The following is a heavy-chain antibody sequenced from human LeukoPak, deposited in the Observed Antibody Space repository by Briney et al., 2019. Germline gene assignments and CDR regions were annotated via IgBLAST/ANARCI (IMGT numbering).Heavy chain of an antibody. Sequence: PSETLSLTCTVSGGSISSGGYYWSWIRQQPGKGLEWIGYIYYSGSTYYNPSLKSRVTISVDTSKNQFSLKLSSVTAADTAVYYCASSYYYDSSGYHPIDYWGQGTLVTVSS. V-gene: IGHV4-31*03. J-gene: IGHJ4*02. CDR3: ASSYYYDSSGYHPIDY. D-gene: IGHD3-22*01. CDR1: GGSISSGGYY. CDR2: IYYSGST.